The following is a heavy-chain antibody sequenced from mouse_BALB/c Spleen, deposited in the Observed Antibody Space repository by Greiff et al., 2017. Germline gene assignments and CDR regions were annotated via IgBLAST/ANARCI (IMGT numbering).Heavy chain of an antibody. Sequence: EVKLMEPGGDLVKPGGSLKLSCAASGFTFSSYCMSWVRQTPDKRLEWVATISSGSSTIYYADTVKGRFTISRDNPRNTLFLQMTSLRSEDTAMYYGESDYGHGCAMDVWGAGTSVTVSS. CDR3: ESDYGHGCAMDV. D-gene: IGHD1-2*01. CDR1: GFTFSSYC. V-gene: IGHV5-17*02. CDR2: ISSGSSTI. J-gene: IGHJ4*01.